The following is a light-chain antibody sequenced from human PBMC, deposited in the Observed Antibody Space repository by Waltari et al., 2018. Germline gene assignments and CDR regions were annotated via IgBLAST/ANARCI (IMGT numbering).Light chain of an antibody. CDR1: QDISSY. Sequence: DIPMTQSPSSLSASVGDRVTITCRASQDISSYVNWYQQKPGKAPKLLIYSANRLESGVPSRFSGSGSGTEFTLIIGSLQPEDFATYYCQQYDNLFITFGQGTRLEIK. V-gene: IGKV1-39*01. J-gene: IGKJ5*01. CDR3: QQYDNLFIT. CDR2: SAN.